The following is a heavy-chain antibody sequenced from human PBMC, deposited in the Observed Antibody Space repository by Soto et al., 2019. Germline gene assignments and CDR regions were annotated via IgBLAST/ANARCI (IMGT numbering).Heavy chain of an antibody. Sequence: GGSLRLSCAASGFTFSSYWMSWVRQAPGKGLEWVANIKQDGSEKYYVDSVKGRFTISRDNAKNSLYLQMNSLRAEDTAVYYCAREGPVIVGAFDIWGQGTMVTVSS. D-gene: IGHD3-9*01. J-gene: IGHJ3*02. CDR3: AREGPVIVGAFDI. CDR2: IKQDGSEK. CDR1: GFTFSSYW. V-gene: IGHV3-7*01.